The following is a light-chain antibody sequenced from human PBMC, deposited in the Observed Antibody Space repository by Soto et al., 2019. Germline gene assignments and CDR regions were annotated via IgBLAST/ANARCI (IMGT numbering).Light chain of an antibody. CDR1: SSDVGGYNY. J-gene: IGLJ2*01. Sequence: QSALTQPASVSGSPGQSITISCTGTSSDVGGYNYVSWYQQHPGKAPKLMIYDVSNRPSGVSNRFSGSKSGNTASLTISGLPAEDEADYYCSSYTISSPHVVFGGGTKLTVL. V-gene: IGLV2-14*01. CDR2: DVS. CDR3: SSYTISSPHVV.